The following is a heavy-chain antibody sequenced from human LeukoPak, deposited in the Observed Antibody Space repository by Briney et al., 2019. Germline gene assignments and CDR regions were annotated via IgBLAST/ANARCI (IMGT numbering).Heavy chain of an antibody. D-gene: IGHD2-15*01. J-gene: IGHJ4*02. CDR2: ISSSSSYI. V-gene: IGHV3-21*01. Sequence: GGSLRLSCAASGFTFSSYSMNWVRQAPGKGLEWVSSISSSSSYIYYADSVKGRFTISRDNAKNSLYLQMNSLRAEDTAVYYCARETAYCSGGSCYYGPFDYWGQGTLVTVSS. CDR1: GFTFSSYS. CDR3: ARETAYCSGGSCYYGPFDY.